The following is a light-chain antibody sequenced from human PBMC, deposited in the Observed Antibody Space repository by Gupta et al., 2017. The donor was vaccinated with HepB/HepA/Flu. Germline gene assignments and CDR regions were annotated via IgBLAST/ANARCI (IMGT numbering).Light chain of an antibody. J-gene: IGKJ5*01. Sequence: ESVLTQSPAPLSLSPGERATLSCRASQSVSSYLAWYQQKPGQAPRLLIYEASNRATGIPARFSGSGSGTDFTLTISSLEPEDFAVYYCQQRSNWPPITFGQGTRLEIK. CDR1: QSVSSY. CDR3: QQRSNWPPIT. V-gene: IGKV3-11*01. CDR2: EAS.